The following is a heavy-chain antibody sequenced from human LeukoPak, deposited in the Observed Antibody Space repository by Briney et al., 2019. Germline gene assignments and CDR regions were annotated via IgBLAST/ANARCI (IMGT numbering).Heavy chain of an antibody. CDR2: ISYDGSNK. Sequence: GGSLRLSCAASGFTFSSYAMHWVRQAPGKGLEWVAVISYDGSNKYYADSVKGRFTISRDNSKNTLYLQMNSLRAEDTAVYYCVRDRSGGFPSEYFQHWGQGTLVTVSS. V-gene: IGHV3-30-3*01. D-gene: IGHD4-23*01. J-gene: IGHJ1*01. CDR3: VRDRSGGFPSEYFQH. CDR1: GFTFSSYA.